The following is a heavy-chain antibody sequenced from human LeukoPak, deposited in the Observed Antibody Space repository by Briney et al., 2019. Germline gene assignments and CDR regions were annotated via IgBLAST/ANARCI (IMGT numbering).Heavy chain of an antibody. D-gene: IGHD3-10*01. Sequence: GGSLGLSCAASGLTVSTNFMSWVRQAPGRGLEWVSFLYSGGETFYADSVKGRFTISRDNSKNTLYLQMNSLGVEDTAMYYCASDSLSYGSGFYYPRYFDSWGQGILVTVSS. V-gene: IGHV3-53*01. CDR1: GLTVSTNF. J-gene: IGHJ4*02. CDR2: LYSGGET. CDR3: ASDSLSYGSGFYYPRYFDS.